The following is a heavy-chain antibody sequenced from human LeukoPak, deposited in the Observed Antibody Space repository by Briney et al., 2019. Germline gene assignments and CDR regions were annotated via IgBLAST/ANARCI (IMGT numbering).Heavy chain of an antibody. CDR1: GYTFTGYY. CDR2: INPNSGGT. CDR3: ARSGSGSYALDY. D-gene: IGHD1-26*01. J-gene: IGHJ4*02. V-gene: IGHV1-2*04. Sequence: ASVKVSCMASGYTFTGYYMHWVRQAPGQGLEWMGWINPNSGGTNYAQKFQGWVTMTRDTSVSTAYMELSRLRSDDTAVYYCARSGSGSYALDYWGQGTLVTVSS.